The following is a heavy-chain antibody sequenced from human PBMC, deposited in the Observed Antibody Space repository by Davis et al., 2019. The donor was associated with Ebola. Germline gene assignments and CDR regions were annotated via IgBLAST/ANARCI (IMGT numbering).Heavy chain of an antibody. CDR2: INPNSGDT. CDR1: GYTFTSYY. Sequence: ASVKVSCKASGYTFTSYYMHWVRQAPGQRLEWMGRINPNSGDTNFVQKFQGRVTMTRDTSISTAYMELSRLRSDDTAVYYCTRDDTVPFDYWGQGTLVTVSS. CDR3: TRDDTVPFDY. V-gene: IGHV1-2*06. D-gene: IGHD4-17*01. J-gene: IGHJ4*02.